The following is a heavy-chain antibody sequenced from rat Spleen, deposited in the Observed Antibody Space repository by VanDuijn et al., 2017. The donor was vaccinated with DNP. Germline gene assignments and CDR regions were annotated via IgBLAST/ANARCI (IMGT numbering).Heavy chain of an antibody. CDR3: ARQPSGMDY. D-gene: IGHD1-4*01. CDR2: ISYSGST. V-gene: IGHV3-1*01. J-gene: IGHJ2*01. Sequence: EVQLQESGPGLVKPSQSLSLTCSVTGYSITSNYWGWNRKFPGDKMEWIGHISYSGSTTYNPSLESRISITRDTSKNQFFLHLNSVTTADTATYYCARQPSGMDYWGQGVMVIVSS. CDR1: GYSITSNY.